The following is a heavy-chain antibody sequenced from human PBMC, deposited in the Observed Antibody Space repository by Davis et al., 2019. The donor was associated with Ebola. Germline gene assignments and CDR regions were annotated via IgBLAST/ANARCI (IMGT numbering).Heavy chain of an antibody. D-gene: IGHD3-10*01. CDR1: GFTFSTYS. CDR2: ISSDSDYI. Sequence: PGGSLRLSCAASGFTFSTYSMSWVRQAPGKGLEWVSSISSDSDYIYYADSAKGRFTISRDNAKNSLYLQMNSLRAEDTAVYYCAKVARGVWGQGTLVTVSS. J-gene: IGHJ4*02. V-gene: IGHV3-21*01. CDR3: AKVARGV.